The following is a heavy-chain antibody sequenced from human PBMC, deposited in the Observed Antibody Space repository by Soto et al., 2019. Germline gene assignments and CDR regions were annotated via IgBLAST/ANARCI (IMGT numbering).Heavy chain of an antibody. V-gene: IGHV4-39*01. D-gene: IGHD3-9*01. CDR2: IYYSGST. CDR1: GGSISSSSYY. J-gene: IGHJ4*02. CDR3: ASGLTGYHDY. Sequence: SETLSLTCTVSGGSISSSSYYWGWIRQPPGKGLEWIGSIYYSGSTYYNPSLKSRVTISVDTSKNQFSLKLSSVTAADTAVYYCASGLTGYHDYWGQGTLVTVS.